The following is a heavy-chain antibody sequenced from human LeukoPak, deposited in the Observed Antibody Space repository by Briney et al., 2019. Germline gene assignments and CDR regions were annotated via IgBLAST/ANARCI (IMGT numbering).Heavy chain of an antibody. CDR1: GFTFSSYS. D-gene: IGHD3-9*01. CDR2: ISSSSYI. J-gene: IGHJ3*02. V-gene: IGHV3-21*01. CDR3: AREVRDILTPDAFDI. Sequence: GGSLRLSCAASGFTFSSYSMNWVRQAPGKGRGWVSSISSSSYIYYADSVKGRFTISRDNAKNSLYLRMNSLRAEDTAVYYCAREVRDILTPDAFDIWGQGTMVTVSS.